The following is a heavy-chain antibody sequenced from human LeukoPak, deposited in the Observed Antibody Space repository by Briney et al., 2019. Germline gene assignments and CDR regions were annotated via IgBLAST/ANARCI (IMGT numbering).Heavy chain of an antibody. D-gene: IGHD5-18*01. J-gene: IGHJ4*02. V-gene: IGHV3-48*03. CDR1: GFSFSSYE. CDR3: ARDGPGYSFDY. CDR2: ISTSGSTL. Sequence: GGSLRLSCAASGFSFSSYEMNWVRQAPGKGLEWVSWISTSGSTLNYADSVKGRFTVSRDNARNSLYLQMNSLRAEDTAVYYCARDGPGYSFDYWGQGTLVTVSS.